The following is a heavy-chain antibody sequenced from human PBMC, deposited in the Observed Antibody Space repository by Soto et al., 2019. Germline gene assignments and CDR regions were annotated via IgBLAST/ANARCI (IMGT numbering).Heavy chain of an antibody. Sequence: GESLKISCTGSGYSFTSYWIGWVRQMPGKGLEWMGIIYPGDSDTRYSPSFQGQVTISADKSISTAYLQWSSLKASDTAMYYCARLRVSGSYQYYYYYYGMDVWGQGTTVTVSS. CDR1: GYSFTSYW. CDR2: IYPGDSDT. J-gene: IGHJ6*02. D-gene: IGHD1-26*01. V-gene: IGHV5-51*01. CDR3: ARLRVSGSYQYYYYYYGMDV.